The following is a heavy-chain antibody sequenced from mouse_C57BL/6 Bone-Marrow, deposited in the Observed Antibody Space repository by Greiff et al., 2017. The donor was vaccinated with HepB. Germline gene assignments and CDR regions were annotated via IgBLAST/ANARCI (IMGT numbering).Heavy chain of an antibody. CDR3: ARRSTVVATGYFDY. J-gene: IGHJ2*01. D-gene: IGHD1-1*01. Sequence: EVKLVESGGGLVQPGGSLKLSCAASGFTFSDYYLYWVRQTPEKRLEWVAYISNGGGSTYYPDTVKGRFTISRDNAKNTLYLQMSSLKSEDTAMYYCARRSTVVATGYFDYWGKGTTLTVSS. CDR1: GFTFSDYY. CDR2: ISNGGGST. V-gene: IGHV5-12*01.